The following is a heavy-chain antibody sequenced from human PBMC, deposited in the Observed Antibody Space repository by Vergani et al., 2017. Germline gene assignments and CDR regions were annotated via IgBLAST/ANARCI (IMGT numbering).Heavy chain of an antibody. CDR1: GGAVNSGSNF. CDR2: TSTDGST. CDR3: ARESGVTSWDGYRFHYMGA. D-gene: IGHD3-16*02. J-gene: IGHJ6*03. V-gene: IGHV4-61*02. Sequence: QVQLQESGPGLVKPSQTLSLTCSVSGGAVNSGSNFWTWIRQPAGKGLEWIGRTSTDGSTNYNPSLKSRVTVSVDTSKTQISLRLTSVTAEDTAVYYCARESGVTSWDGYRFHYMGAWGKGTTVTVSS.